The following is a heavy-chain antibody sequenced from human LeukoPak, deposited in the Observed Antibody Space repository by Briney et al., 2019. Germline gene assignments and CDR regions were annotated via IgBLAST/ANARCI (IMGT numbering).Heavy chain of an antibody. J-gene: IGHJ4*02. CDR3: QRTEYDILTGYAAGDY. V-gene: IGHV4-34*01. D-gene: IGHD3-9*01. CDR2: INHSGST. Sequence: SETLSLSCAVYGGPFSGYYWSWIRQPPGKGLDWIGEINHSGSTNYNPSLKSRVIISVDTSKHQFSLKLSSVTAADTAVYFRQRTEYDILTGYAAGDYWGQGTLVTVSS. CDR1: GGPFSGYY.